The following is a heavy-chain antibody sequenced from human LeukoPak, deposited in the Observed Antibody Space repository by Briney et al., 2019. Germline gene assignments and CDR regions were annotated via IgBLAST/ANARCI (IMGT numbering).Heavy chain of an antibody. CDR2: IYYSGST. CDR1: GGSISSSSYY. J-gene: IGHJ4*02. Sequence: SETLSLTCTVSGGSISSSSYYWSWLRQPPGKGLEWIGYIYYSGSTYYNPSLKSRVTISVDTSKNQFSLKLSSVTAADTAVYYCARVHYGSGSYSFDYWGQGTLVTVSS. D-gene: IGHD3-10*01. V-gene: IGHV4-30-4*01. CDR3: ARVHYGSGSYSFDY.